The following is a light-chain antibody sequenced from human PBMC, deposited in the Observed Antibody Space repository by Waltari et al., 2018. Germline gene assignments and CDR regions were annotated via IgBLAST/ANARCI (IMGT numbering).Light chain of an antibody. Sequence: EIVLTQSPDTLSLSPGDTATLSCRASQSVTGGFIAWYQPKPGQAPRLLSFSASSRATGIPDRFSGSWSGTGFTLTISSLEPEDFAVYYCQQYFTSVYTFGQGTKLEIK. CDR1: QSVTGGF. CDR2: SAS. V-gene: IGKV3-20*01. CDR3: QQYFTSVYT. J-gene: IGKJ2*01.